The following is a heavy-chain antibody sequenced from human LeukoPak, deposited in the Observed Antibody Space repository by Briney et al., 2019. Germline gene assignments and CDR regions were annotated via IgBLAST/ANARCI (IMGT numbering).Heavy chain of an antibody. D-gene: IGHD4-11*01. Sequence: KSSQTLSLTCTVSGDSMTRGGYYWSWVRQHPGKGLECIGFICHSGTTFYNPSLEARAAISVDTSQNQFPLKLTSVTAADTAVYYCARAVDYRTYFDYWGQGTLVTVSS. CDR1: GDSMTRGGYY. CDR2: ICHSGTT. J-gene: IGHJ4*02. V-gene: IGHV4-31*03. CDR3: ARAVDYRTYFDY.